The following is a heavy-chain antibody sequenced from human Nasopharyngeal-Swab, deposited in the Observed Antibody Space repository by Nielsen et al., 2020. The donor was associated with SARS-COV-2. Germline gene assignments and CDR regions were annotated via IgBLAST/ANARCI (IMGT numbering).Heavy chain of an antibody. J-gene: IGHJ4*02. V-gene: IGHV3-30-3*01. CDR1: GFTFSSYA. Sequence: GESLKISCAASGFTFSSYAMHWVRQAPGKGLEWVAVISYDGSNKYYADSVKGRFTISRDNSKNTLYLQMNSLRAKDTAVYYCARDPDSRDGSTFDYWGQGTLVTVSS. CDR3: ARDPDSRDGSTFDY. CDR2: ISYDGSNK. D-gene: IGHD5-24*01.